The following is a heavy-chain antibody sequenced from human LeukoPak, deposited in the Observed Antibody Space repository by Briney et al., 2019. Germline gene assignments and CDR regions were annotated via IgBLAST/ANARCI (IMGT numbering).Heavy chain of an antibody. CDR3: ASLWRGGEDVFDM. D-gene: IGHD2-15*01. J-gene: IGHJ3*02. CDR1: GDSINTNTYY. V-gene: IGHV4-39*01. Sequence: SETLSLTCTVSGDSINTNTYYWGWIRQPPGKGLEWIVTMFYTGRTYYNPSLKSRVTISVDTSKNQFSQKLSSVTAADTAVYYCASLWRGGEDVFDMWGQGTMVTVSS. CDR2: MFYTGRT.